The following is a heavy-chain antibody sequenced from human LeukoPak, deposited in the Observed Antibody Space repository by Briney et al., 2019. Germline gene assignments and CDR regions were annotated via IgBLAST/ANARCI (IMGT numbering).Heavy chain of an antibody. J-gene: IGHJ6*03. V-gene: IGHV4-39*01. Sequence: SETLSLTCTVSGGSISSSSYYWGWIRQPPGKGLEWIGSIYYSGSTYYNPSLKSRVTISVDTSKNQFSLKLSSVTAADTAVYYCARQVVPAAINYYYYMDVWGKGTTVTVSS. CDR2: IYYSGST. D-gene: IGHD2-2*01. CDR1: GGSISSSSYY. CDR3: ARQVVPAAINYYYYMDV.